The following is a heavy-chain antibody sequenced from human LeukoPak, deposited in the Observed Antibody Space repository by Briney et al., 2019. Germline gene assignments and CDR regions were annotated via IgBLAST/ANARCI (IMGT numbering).Heavy chain of an antibody. CDR2: ISTSGGTI. CDR1: GFTFSTYE. Sequence: GGSLRLSCAASGFTFSTYEMNWVHQAPGKGLEWVSYISTSGGTIYYADSVKGRFTISRDNAKNSLYLQMNSLRTEDTAIYYCARKSSGWYGYFDLWGRGTLVPVSS. D-gene: IGHD6-19*01. J-gene: IGHJ2*01. V-gene: IGHV3-48*03. CDR3: ARKSSGWYGYFDL.